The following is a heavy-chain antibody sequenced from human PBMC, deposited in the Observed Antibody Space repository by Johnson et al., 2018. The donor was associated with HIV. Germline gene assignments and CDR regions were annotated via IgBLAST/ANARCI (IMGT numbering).Heavy chain of an antibody. CDR3: AKLPVLYGDFDDAFNI. V-gene: IGHV3-66*02. CDR1: GFTVSSNY. CDR2: IYSGGDT. Sequence: MLLVESGGGLVQPGGSLRLSCAASGFTVSSNYMSWVRQAPGKGLEWISVIYSGGDTYYADSVRGRFTISRDNSKNTLYLQMNSLRAEDTAVYYCAKLPVLYGDFDDAFNIWGQGTMVTVSS. J-gene: IGHJ3*02. D-gene: IGHD4-17*01.